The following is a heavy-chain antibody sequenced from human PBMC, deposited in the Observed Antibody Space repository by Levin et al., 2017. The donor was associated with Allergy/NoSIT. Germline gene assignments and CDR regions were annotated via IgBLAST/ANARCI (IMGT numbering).Heavy chain of an antibody. CDR1: GGSFSAYY. CDR3: ARERRYDFWSGYRRGGYYYYGMDV. D-gene: IGHD3-3*01. V-gene: IGHV4-34*01. Sequence: PSETLSLTCAVYGGSFSAYYWSWIRQPPGKGLEWIGEINHSGSTNYNPSLKSRVTISVDTSKNQFSLKLSSVTAADTAVYYCARERRYDFWSGYRRGGYYYYGMDVWGQGTTVTVSS. J-gene: IGHJ6*02. CDR2: INHSGST.